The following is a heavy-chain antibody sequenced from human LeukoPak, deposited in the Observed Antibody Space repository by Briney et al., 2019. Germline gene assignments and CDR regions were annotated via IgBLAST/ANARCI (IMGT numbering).Heavy chain of an antibody. CDR1: GGSISSYS. Sequence: SETLSLTCTVSGGSISSYSWSWIRQPPGKGLEWIGYIYYSGSTYYNPSLKSRVTISVDTSKNQFSLKLSSVTAADTAVYYCARGNDGSPWGQGTLVTVSS. J-gene: IGHJ5*02. V-gene: IGHV4-59*01. CDR2: IYYSGST. CDR3: ARGNDGSP. D-gene: IGHD3-10*01.